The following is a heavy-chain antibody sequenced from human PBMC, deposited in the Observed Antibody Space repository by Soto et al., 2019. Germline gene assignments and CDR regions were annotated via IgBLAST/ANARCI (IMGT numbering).Heavy chain of an antibody. Sequence: PSETLSLTCTVSGGSISSGDYYWSWIRQPPGKGLEWIGYIYYSGSTYYNPSLKSRVTISVDTSKNQFSLKLSSVTAADTAVYYCARRPVDCISTSCDTDYWGQGTLVTVSS. CDR3: ARRPVDCISTSCDTDY. D-gene: IGHD2-2*01. CDR2: IYYSGST. V-gene: IGHV4-30-4*01. J-gene: IGHJ4*02. CDR1: GGSISSGDYY.